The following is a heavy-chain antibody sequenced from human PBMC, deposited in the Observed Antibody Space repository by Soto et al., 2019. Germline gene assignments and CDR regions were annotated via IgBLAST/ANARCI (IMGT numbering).Heavy chain of an antibody. CDR2: ISYDGSDK. CDR1: GFTFSSYA. J-gene: IGHJ4*02. CDR3: ARGGRLRHFDY. D-gene: IGHD5-12*01. V-gene: IGHV3-30*04. Sequence: QVQVVESGGGVVQPGRALRLSCAASGFTFSSYAMHWVRQAPGTGLEWVAIISYDGSDKYYADSVKGRFTISRDNSKNTLYLQMNSLSTEDTAVYYCARGGRLRHFDYWGQGTLVTVSS.